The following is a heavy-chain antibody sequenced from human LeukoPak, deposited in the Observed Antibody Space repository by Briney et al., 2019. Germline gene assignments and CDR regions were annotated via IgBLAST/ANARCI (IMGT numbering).Heavy chain of an antibody. V-gene: IGHV4-34*01. D-gene: IGHD2-21*02. CDR1: GGSFSGYY. J-gene: IGHJ6*02. Sequence: PSETLSHTCAVYGGSFSGYYWSWIRQPPGKGLEWIGEINHSGSTNYNPSLKSRVTISVDTSKNQFSLKLSSVTAADTAVYYCARVWGDTTYYYGMDVWGQGTTVTVSS. CDR3: ARVWGDTTYYYGMDV. CDR2: INHSGST.